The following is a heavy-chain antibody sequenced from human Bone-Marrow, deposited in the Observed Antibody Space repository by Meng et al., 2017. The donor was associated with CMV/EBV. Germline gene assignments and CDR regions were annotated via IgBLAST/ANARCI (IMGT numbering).Heavy chain of an antibody. CDR3: ARALEVDYFDY. J-gene: IGHJ4*02. V-gene: IGHV4-59*01. CDR1: GGSISSYY. D-gene: IGHD2-15*01. Sequence: GSLRLSCTVSGGSISSYYWSWIRQPPGKGLEWIGYIYYSGSTNYNPSPKSRVTISVDTSKNQFSLKLGSVTAADTAVYYCARALEVDYFDYWGQGTLVTVSS. CDR2: IYYSGST.